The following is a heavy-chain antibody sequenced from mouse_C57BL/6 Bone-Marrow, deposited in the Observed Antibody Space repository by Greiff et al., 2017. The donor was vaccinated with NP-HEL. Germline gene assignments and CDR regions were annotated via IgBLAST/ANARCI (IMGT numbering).Heavy chain of an antibody. CDR2: ISNGGGST. Sequence: EVHLVESGGGLVQPGGSLKLSCAASGFTFSDYYMYWVRQTPEKRLEWVAYISNGGGSTYYPDTVKGRFTISRDNAKNTLYLQMSRLKSEDTAMYYCARGDYDYSWFAYWGQGTLVTVSA. CDR1: GFTFSDYY. D-gene: IGHD2-4*01. CDR3: ARGDYDYSWFAY. V-gene: IGHV5-12*01. J-gene: IGHJ3*01.